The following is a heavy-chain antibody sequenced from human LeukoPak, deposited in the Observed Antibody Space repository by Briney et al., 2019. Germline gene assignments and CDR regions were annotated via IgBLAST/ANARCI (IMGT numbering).Heavy chain of an antibody. V-gene: IGHV3-7*01. J-gene: IGHJ4*02. D-gene: IGHD6-13*01. CDR1: GFTFSNSW. CDR2: IKPDGSAQ. Sequence: GGSLRLSCAASGFTFSNSWMSWVRQAPGKGLEWVATIKPDGSAQYYVDSVKGRFTISRDNAKNSLFLQINSLRAEDTAVYYCARDGSSSCDYWGQGTLVTVSS. CDR3: ARDGSSSCDY.